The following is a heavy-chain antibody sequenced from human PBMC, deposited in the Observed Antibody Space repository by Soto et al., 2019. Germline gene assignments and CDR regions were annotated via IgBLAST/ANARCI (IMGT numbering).Heavy chain of an antibody. CDR3: ATGLEVPIYVYFDY. Sequence: ASVKVSCKVSGYTLTELSMHWVRQAPGKGLEWMGGFDPEDGETIYAQKFQGRVTMTEDTSTDTAYMELSSLRSEDTAVYYCATGLEVPIYVYFDYWGQGTLVNVSS. D-gene: IGHD3-16*01. V-gene: IGHV1-24*01. CDR2: FDPEDGET. CDR1: GYTLTELS. J-gene: IGHJ4*02.